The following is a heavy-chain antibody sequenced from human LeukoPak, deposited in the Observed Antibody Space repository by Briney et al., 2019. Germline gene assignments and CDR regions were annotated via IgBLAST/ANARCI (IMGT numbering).Heavy chain of an antibody. V-gene: IGHV4-39*01. CDR3: ARQITIFGVVFPISGGYFDY. D-gene: IGHD3-3*01. Sequence: SETLSLTCTVSGGSISSSSYYWGWIRQPPGKGLEWIGSIYYSGSTYYNPSLKSRVTISVDTSKNQFSLKLSSVTAADTAVYYCARQITIFGVVFPISGGYFDYWGQGTLVTVSS. CDR2: IYYSGST. J-gene: IGHJ4*02. CDR1: GGSISSSSYY.